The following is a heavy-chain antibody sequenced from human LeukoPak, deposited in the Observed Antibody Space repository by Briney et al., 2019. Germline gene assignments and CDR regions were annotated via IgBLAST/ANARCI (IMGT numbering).Heavy chain of an antibody. J-gene: IGHJ4*02. CDR2: IHYSGST. Sequence: SETLSLTCTVSGGFISSGGYYWSWIRQHPGKGLEWIGYIHYSGSTYYNPSLKSRVTISVDTSKNQFSLKLSSVTAADTAVYYCAREHREYQLLPPEYYFDYWGQGTLVTVSS. CDR3: AREHREYQLLPPEYYFDY. V-gene: IGHV4-31*03. D-gene: IGHD2-2*01. CDR1: GGFISSGGYY.